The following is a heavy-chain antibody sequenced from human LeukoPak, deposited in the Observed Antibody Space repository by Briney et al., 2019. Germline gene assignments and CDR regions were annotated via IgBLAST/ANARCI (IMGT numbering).Heavy chain of an antibody. J-gene: IGHJ1*01. CDR1: GFTFSSYW. Sequence: GGSLRLSCAASGFTFSSYWMGWVRQAPGKGLQWVANIKTDGSEKYYVDSVKGRFTISRDNAKNSLYLQMNSLRAEDTAVYYCATYSSLNRREFQFWGQGTLLTVSS. CDR2: IKTDGSEK. CDR3: ATYSSLNRREFQF. V-gene: IGHV3-7*01. D-gene: IGHD3-22*01.